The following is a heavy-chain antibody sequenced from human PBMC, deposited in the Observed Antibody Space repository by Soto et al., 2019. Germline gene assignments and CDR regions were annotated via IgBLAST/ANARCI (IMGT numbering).Heavy chain of an antibody. V-gene: IGHV1-18*01. CDR3: ARAHMTTVTDGAFDI. D-gene: IGHD4-17*01. J-gene: IGHJ3*02. CDR1: GYTFTSYG. CDR2: ISAYNVNT. Sequence: QVQLVQSGAEVKKPGASVKVSCKASGYTFTSYGISWVRQAPGQGLEWMGWISAYNVNTNDAQKLQGRVTMTTDTSTSTAYMELRSLRSDDTAVYYCARAHMTTVTDGAFDICGQGTMVTVSS.